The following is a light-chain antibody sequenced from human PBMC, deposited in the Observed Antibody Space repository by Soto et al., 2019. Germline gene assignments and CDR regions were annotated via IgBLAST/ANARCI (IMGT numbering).Light chain of an antibody. V-gene: IGKV3-15*01. CDR2: GAS. CDR1: QTLSRN. CDR3: QQYDNWPHT. Sequence: EMVMTQSPATLSVSPGERATLSCRASQTLSRNLAWYHQQPGQAPRLLIYGASTRATGIPARFSGSGSGTDFTLTISSLQSEDFAVYYCQQYDNWPHTFGQGTKLEIK. J-gene: IGKJ2*01.